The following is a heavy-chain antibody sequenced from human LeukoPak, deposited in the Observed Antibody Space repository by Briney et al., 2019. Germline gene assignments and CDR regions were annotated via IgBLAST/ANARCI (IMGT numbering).Heavy chain of an antibody. CDR2: ISGSGGPT. CDR1: GFTVSSYA. Sequence: GGSLRLSCAASGFTVSSYAMSWVRQAPGKGLEWISTISGSGGPTYYADSVKGRFAISRDNSKNTLYLQMSSLRAEDTAVYYCATQTNYYDSNPLGYWGQGTLVTVSS. CDR3: ATQTNYYDSNPLGY. V-gene: IGHV3-23*01. J-gene: IGHJ4*02. D-gene: IGHD3-22*01.